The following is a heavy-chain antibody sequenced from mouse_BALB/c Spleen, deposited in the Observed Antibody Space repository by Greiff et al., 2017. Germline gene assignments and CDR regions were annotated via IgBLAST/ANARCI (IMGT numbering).Heavy chain of an antibody. CDR3: AFYGNYYAMDY. J-gene: IGHJ4*01. V-gene: IGHV14-3*02. Sequence: EVQLQQSGAELVKPGASVKLSCTASGFNIKDTYMHWVKQRPEQGLEWFGRIDPANGNTKYDPKFQGKATITADTSSNTAYLQLSSLTSEDTAVYYCAFYGNYYAMDYWGQGTSVTVSS. CDR2: IDPANGNT. CDR1: GFNIKDTY. D-gene: IGHD2-1*01.